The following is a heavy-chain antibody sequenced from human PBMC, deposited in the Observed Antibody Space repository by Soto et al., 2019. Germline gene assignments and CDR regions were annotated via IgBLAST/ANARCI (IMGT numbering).Heavy chain of an antibody. CDR3: ASSYGSGYRAFDY. CDR2: ISGYNGNT. D-gene: IGHD3-10*01. CDR1: GYTFTSYG. Sequence: ASVKVSCKASGYTFTSYGISWVRQAPGQGLEWMGWISGYNGNTKSAQKLQGRVTMTTDTSTSTAYMELRSLRSEDTAIYYCASSYGSGYRAFDYWGQGALVTVSS. V-gene: IGHV1-18*01. J-gene: IGHJ4*02.